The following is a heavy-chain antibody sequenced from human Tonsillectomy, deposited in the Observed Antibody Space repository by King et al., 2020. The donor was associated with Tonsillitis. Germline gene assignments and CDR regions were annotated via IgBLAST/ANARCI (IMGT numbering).Heavy chain of an antibody. V-gene: IGHV3-33*01. CDR3: AREDTAMVTVDY. CDR1: GFTFSSYG. D-gene: IGHD5-18*01. CDR2: IWYDGSNK. J-gene: IGHJ4*02. Sequence: VQLVESGGGVVQPGRSLRLSCAASGFTFSSYGMHWVRQAPGKGLEWVAVIWYDGSNKYYADSVKGRFTISRDNSKNTLYLQMNSLRAEDTAVYYCAREDTAMVTVDYWGQGTLVTVSS.